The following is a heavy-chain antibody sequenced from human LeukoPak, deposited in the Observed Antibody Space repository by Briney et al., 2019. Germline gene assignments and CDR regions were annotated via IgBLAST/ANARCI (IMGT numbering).Heavy chain of an antibody. CDR2: INHSGST. CDR1: GGSFSGYY. J-gene: IGHJ4*02. Sequence: SETLSLTCAVYGGSFSGYYWSWIRQPPGKGLEWIGEINHSGSTNYKLSLKSRVTISVDTSKNQLSLKLSSVTAADTAVYYCASVEMATTNFEYWGQGTLVTVSS. D-gene: IGHD5-24*01. CDR3: ASVEMATTNFEY. V-gene: IGHV4-34*01.